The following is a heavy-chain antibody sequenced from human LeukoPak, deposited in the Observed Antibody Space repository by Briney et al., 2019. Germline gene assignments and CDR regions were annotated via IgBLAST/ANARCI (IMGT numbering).Heavy chain of an antibody. Sequence: GGSLRLSCAASGFTFSSYGMHWVRQAPGKGLEWVAFISYDESNKYYADSVKGRFTISRDNAKNSLYLQMNTLRAEDTAIYYCAILSIVVLTPPGYWGQGTLVTVSS. J-gene: IGHJ4*02. CDR3: AILSIVVLTPPGY. CDR2: ISYDESNK. D-gene: IGHD3-22*01. V-gene: IGHV3-30*03. CDR1: GFTFSSYG.